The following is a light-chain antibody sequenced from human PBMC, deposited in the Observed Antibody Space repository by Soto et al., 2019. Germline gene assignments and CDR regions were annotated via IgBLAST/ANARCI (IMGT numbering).Light chain of an antibody. V-gene: IGKV1-5*01. CDR2: AAS. CDR3: LQHNKYPRT. Sequence: DIQMTQSPSTLSASVGDRVTITCRASQSISSWLAWYQQRPGKAPKRLIFAASALQSGVPSRFSGSGSGTEFTLTISSLQPEDFATYFCLQHNKYPRTFGQGTKVDIK. CDR1: QSISSW. J-gene: IGKJ1*01.